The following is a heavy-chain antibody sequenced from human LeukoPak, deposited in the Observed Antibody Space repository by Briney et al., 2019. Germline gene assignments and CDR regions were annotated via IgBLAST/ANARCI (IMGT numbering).Heavy chain of an antibody. Sequence: GGSLRLSCAASGFAFSAFAMHWVRQAPGKGLEWVALTSYDDSNKRYADSVKGRYAIFRDNSKNTLYLHMNSLRVEDTAIYYCARSAARIQLWLPFDYWGQGTLVTVSS. CDR3: ARSAARIQLWLPFDY. D-gene: IGHD5-18*01. V-gene: IGHV3-30*09. CDR1: GFAFSAFA. J-gene: IGHJ4*02. CDR2: TSYDDSNK.